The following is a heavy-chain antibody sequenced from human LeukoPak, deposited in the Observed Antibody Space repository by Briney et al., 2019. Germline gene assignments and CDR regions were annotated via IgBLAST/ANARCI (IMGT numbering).Heavy chain of an antibody. CDR2: ISGSGGST. J-gene: IGHJ4*02. CDR3: AKGTHYYDFWSGYYFDY. Sequence: GGSLRLSCAASGSTFSSYAMSWVRQAPGKGLEWVSAISGSGGSTYYADSVKGRLTISRDNSKNTLYLQMNSLRAEDTAVYYCAKGTHYYDFWSGYYFDYWGQGTLVTVSS. D-gene: IGHD3-3*01. CDR1: GSTFSSYA. V-gene: IGHV3-23*01.